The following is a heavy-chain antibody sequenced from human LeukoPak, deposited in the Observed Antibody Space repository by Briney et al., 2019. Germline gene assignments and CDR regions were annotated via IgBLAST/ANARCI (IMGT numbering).Heavy chain of an antibody. J-gene: IGHJ4*02. CDR2: ISYDGSKK. CDR1: GFTFSSYG. D-gene: IGHD3-9*01. CDR3: AKSHFDWLSTIDY. V-gene: IGHV3-30*18. Sequence: GRSLRLSCAASGFTFSSYGMHWVRQAPGKGLEWVAVISYDGSKKYYADSVKGRFTISRDNSKNTLYLQMSSLRAEDTAVYYCAKSHFDWLSTIDYWGQGTLVSVSS.